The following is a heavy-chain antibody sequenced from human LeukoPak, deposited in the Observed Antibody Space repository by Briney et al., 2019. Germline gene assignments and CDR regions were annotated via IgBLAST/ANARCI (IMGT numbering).Heavy chain of an antibody. J-gene: IGHJ4*02. CDR3: ARDSEMSREYYYDSSGYSHYFDY. Sequence: EGSLRLSCAASGFTFSSYSMNWVRQAPGKGLEWVSSISSSSSYIYYADSVKGRFTISRDNAKNSLYLQMNSLRAEDTAVYYCARDSEMSREYYYDSSGYSHYFDYWGQGTLVTVSS. D-gene: IGHD3-22*01. CDR2: ISSSSSYI. V-gene: IGHV3-21*01. CDR1: GFTFSSYS.